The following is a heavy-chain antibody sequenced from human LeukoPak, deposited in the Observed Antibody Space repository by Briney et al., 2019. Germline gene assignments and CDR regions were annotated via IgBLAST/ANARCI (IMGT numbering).Heavy chain of an antibody. CDR2: ISYDVNEK. V-gene: IGHV3-30*18. J-gene: IGHJ4*02. CDR3: AKDGGTSGYYAGFVDY. Sequence: GGSLRLSCAASGFTFSSYGMHWVRQAPGKGLEWVAVISYDVNEKYYVDSVKGRFPISRDNSENTLYLQMNSLRAEDTAVYYCAKDGGTSGYYAGFVDYWGQGTMVTVSS. D-gene: IGHD3-22*01. CDR1: GFTFSSYG.